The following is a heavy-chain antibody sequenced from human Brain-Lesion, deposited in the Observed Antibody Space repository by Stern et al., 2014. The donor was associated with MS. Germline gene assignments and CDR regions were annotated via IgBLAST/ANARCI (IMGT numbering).Heavy chain of an antibody. CDR3: ARGRVVPGFQYYATDV. CDR2: IFNSGSP. V-gene: IGHV4-61*02. Sequence: VQLVESGPGLVKPSQTLSLSCTVSGGSISSGGYYWSWIQQPAGKGLEWIGRIFNSGSPSYNPSLKSRVTISIDTSKNQFSLRLNPMTAADTAVYYCARGRVVPGFQYYATDVWGQGTTVIVSS. D-gene: IGHD2-2*01. J-gene: IGHJ6*02. CDR1: GGSISSGGYY.